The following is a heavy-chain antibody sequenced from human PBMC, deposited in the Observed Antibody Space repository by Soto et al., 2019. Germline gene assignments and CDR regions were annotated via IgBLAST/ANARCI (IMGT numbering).Heavy chain of an antibody. Sequence: ASVKVSCKASGYTFTSYGISWVRQAPGQGLEWLGWISAYNGNTNYAQKLQGRVTMTTDTSTSTAYMELRSLRSDDTAVYYCARGIFFSLGSITMARGNWFDPWGQGSLVTFSS. CDR3: ARGIFFSLGSITMARGNWFDP. CDR1: GYTFTSYG. D-gene: IGHD3-10*01. CDR2: ISAYNGNT. V-gene: IGHV1-18*01. J-gene: IGHJ5*02.